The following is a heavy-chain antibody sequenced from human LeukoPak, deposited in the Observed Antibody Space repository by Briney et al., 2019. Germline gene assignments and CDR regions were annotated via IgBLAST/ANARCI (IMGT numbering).Heavy chain of an antibody. D-gene: IGHD3-10*01. CDR1: GGSISSNNW. CDR3: VSGGYFDY. J-gene: IGHJ4*02. CDR2: IYHSGLT. V-gene: IGHV4-4*02. Sequence: SETLSPTCAVSGGSISSNNWWGWVRQPPGKGLEWIGEIYHSGLTNYNPSLQSRVTISVDTSKNQFSLKLSSVTAADTAVYYCVSGGYFDYWGQGTLVTVSS.